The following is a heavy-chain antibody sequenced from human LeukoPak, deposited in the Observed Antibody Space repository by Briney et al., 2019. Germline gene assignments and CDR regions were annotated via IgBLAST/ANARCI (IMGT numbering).Heavy chain of an antibody. CDR1: GGSISSYY. D-gene: IGHD3-10*01. Sequence: PSETLSLTCTVSGGSISSYYWSWIRRPPGKGLEWIGEINHSGSTNYNPSLKSRVTISVDTSKNQFSLKLSSVTAADTAVYYCASIRRVRGVIPVGYWGQGTLVTVSS. V-gene: IGHV4-34*01. J-gene: IGHJ4*02. CDR2: INHSGST. CDR3: ASIRRVRGVIPVGY.